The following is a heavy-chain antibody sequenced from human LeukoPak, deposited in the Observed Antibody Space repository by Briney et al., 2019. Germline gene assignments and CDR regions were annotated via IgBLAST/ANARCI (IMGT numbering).Heavy chain of an antibody. Sequence: SVKVSCKASGGTFSSYAISWVRQAPGQGLEWMGGIIPIFGTANYAQKFQGRVTTTADESTSTAYMELSSLRSEDTAVYYCARDYYGSNHAFDIWGQGTMVTVSS. J-gene: IGHJ3*02. CDR1: GGTFSSYA. D-gene: IGHD3-10*01. CDR3: ARDYYGSNHAFDI. V-gene: IGHV1-69*13. CDR2: IIPIFGTA.